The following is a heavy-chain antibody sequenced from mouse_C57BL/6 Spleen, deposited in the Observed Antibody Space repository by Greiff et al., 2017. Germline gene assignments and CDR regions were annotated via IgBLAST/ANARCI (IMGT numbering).Heavy chain of an antibody. CDR2: INPSSGYT. CDR1: GYTFTSYW. V-gene: IGHV1-7*01. CDR3: ARENYGNYDYAMDY. D-gene: IGHD2-1*01. J-gene: IGHJ4*01. Sequence: VQVVESGAELAKPGASVKLSCKASGYTFTSYWMHWVKQRPGQGLEWIGYINPSSGYTKYNQKFKDKATLTADKSSSTAYMQLSSLTYEDSAVYYCARENYGNYDYAMDYWGQGTSVTVSS.